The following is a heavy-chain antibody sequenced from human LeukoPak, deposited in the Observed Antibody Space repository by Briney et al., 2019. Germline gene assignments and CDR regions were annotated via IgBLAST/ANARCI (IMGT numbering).Heavy chain of an antibody. J-gene: IGHJ4*02. CDR1: GFTFSSYW. V-gene: IGHV3-74*01. CDR3: ARDGSGWSNY. Sequence: GGSLRLSCAASGFTFSSYWMHWVRQAPGKGLVWVSRITSDGSITTYADFVKGRFTISRDNAKNSLYLQMNSLRAEDTAVYYCARDGSGWSNYWGQGTLVTVSS. D-gene: IGHD6-19*01. CDR2: ITSDGSIT.